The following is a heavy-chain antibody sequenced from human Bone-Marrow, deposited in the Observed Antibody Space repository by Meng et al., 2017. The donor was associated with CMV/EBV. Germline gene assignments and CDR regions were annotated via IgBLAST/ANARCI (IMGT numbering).Heavy chain of an antibody. Sequence: ASVKVSCKPSGYTFTGYYIHWVRQAPGQGLEWMGWINPKSGGTMYAQKFQGRVTMTRDSSISTAYMELSRLRSDDTALYFCTRGYLTYYDFWSGYPHFAYWGQGPLVTCSS. D-gene: IGHD3-3*01. CDR2: INPKSGGT. CDR1: GYTFTGYY. J-gene: IGHJ4*02. V-gene: IGHV1-2*02. CDR3: TRGYLTYYDFWSGYPHFAY.